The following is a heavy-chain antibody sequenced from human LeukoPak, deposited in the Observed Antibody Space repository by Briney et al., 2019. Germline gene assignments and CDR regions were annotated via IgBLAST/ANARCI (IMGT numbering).Heavy chain of an antibody. J-gene: IGHJ4*02. CDR1: GFTFSSYS. CDR3: AKDEPDYDFWSGYYTRFVY. CDR2: ISSSSSYI. V-gene: IGHV3-21*04. Sequence: GGSLRLSCAASGFTFSSYSMNWVRQAPGKGLEWVSSISSSSSYIYYADSVKGRFTISGDNAKNTLYLQMNSLRAEDTAVYYCAKDEPDYDFWSGYYTRFVYWGQGTLVTVSS. D-gene: IGHD3-3*01.